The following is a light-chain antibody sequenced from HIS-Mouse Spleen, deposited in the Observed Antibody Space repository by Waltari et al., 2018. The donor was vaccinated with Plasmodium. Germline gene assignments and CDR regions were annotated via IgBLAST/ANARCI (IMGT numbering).Light chain of an antibody. J-gene: IGKJ2*01. CDR3: LQDYNYPYT. V-gene: IGKV1-6*01. Sequence: AIQMTQSPSSLSASVVDRVTITCRASQGIRNDLGWYHQKPGNAPKLLIYAASSLQSGVPSRFSGSGSGTDFTLTISSLQPEDFATYYCLQDYNYPYTIGQGTKLEIK. CDR1: QGIRND. CDR2: AAS.